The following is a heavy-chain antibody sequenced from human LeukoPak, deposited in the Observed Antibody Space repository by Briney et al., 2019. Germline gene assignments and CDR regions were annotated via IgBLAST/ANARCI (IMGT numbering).Heavy chain of an antibody. CDR1: GFTFNNYW. J-gene: IGHJ4*02. CDR2: IRQDGSEI. Sequence: GGSLRLSCAASGFTFNNYWMSWVRQAPGKGLEWVANIRQDGSEIYYIDSVKGRFTISRDNAKSSLYLQMNSLRAEDTAVYYCTRDPRRLDYWGQGTLVTVSS. V-gene: IGHV3-7*03. CDR3: TRDPRRLDY.